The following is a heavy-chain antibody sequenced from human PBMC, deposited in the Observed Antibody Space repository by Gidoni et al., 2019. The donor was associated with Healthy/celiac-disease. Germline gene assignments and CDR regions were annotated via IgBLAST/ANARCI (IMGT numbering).Heavy chain of an antibody. D-gene: IGHD6-19*01. CDR3: ARVDYSSGWPWPHFDY. CDR2: IYYSGST. V-gene: IGHV4-59*08. Sequence: QVQLQESGPGLVKPSETLSLTCTVPGGSISSYYWSWIRQPPGKGLEWIGYIYYSGSTNYNPSLKSRVTISVDTSKNQFSLKLSSVTAADTAVYYCARVDYSSGWPWPHFDYWGQGTLVTVSS. CDR1: GGSISSYY. J-gene: IGHJ4*02.